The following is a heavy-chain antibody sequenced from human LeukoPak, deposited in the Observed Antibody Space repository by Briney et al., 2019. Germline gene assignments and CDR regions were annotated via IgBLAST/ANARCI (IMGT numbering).Heavy chain of an antibody. J-gene: IGHJ3*02. CDR3: VRGERLGPDI. CDR2: IYYSGST. CDR1: GGSISSSSYY. Sequence: PSETLSLTCTVSGGSISSSSYYWGWIRQPPGKGLEWIGSIYYSGSTYYNPSLKSRVTISVDTSKNQFSLKLSSVTAADTAVYYCVRGERLGPDIWGQGTMVTISS. D-gene: IGHD3-16*01. V-gene: IGHV4-39*07.